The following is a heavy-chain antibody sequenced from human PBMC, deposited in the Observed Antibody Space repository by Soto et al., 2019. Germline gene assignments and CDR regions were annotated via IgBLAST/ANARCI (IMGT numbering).Heavy chain of an antibody. CDR2: ISAYNGNT. V-gene: IGHV1-18*01. J-gene: IGHJ4*02. CDR1: GYTFTSYC. Sequence: ASVKVSCKASGYTFTSYCISWVRQAPGQGLEWMGWISAYNGNTNYAQKLQGRVTMTTDTSTSTAYMELRSLRSDDTAVYYCARRQLPYYYDSSGYSFYYWGQGTLVTVSS. CDR3: ARRQLPYYYDSSGYSFYY. D-gene: IGHD3-22*01.